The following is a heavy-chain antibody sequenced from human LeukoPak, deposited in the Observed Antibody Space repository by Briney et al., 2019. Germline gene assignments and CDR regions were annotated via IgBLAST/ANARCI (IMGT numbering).Heavy chain of an antibody. D-gene: IGHD1-26*01. Sequence: GGSLRLSCAASGFTFSNYGMHWVRQAPGKGLEWVAFIRYDGSNKYYADSVKGRFTISRDNAKNSLYLHMNSLRGEDTAVYYCARDVDGSLDYWGQGTLVTVSS. J-gene: IGHJ4*02. CDR3: ARDVDGSLDY. CDR2: IRYDGSNK. CDR1: GFTFSNYG. V-gene: IGHV3-30*02.